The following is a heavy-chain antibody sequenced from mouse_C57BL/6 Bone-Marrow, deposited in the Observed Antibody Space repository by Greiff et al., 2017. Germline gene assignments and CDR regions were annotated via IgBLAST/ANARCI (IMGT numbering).Heavy chain of an antibody. V-gene: IGHV5-9*01. D-gene: IGHD1-1*01. CDR2: ISGGGGNT. CDR3: ARGYYYGSSLYFDY. Sequence: EVKLMESGGGLVKPGGSLKLSCAASGFTFSSSTMSWVRQTPEKRLEWVATISGGGGNTYYPDSVKGRFTISRDNAKNTLYLQMSRLRSEDTALYYCARGYYYGSSLYFDYWGQGTTLTVSS. J-gene: IGHJ2*01. CDR1: GFTFSSST.